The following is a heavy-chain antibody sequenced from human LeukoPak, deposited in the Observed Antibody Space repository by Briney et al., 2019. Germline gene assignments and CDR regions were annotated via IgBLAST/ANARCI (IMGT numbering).Heavy chain of an antibody. J-gene: IGHJ4*02. CDR3: ARSSRVNFSSGGYY. V-gene: IGHV1-18*01. CDR2: ISAYNGNT. D-gene: IGHD3-10*01. CDR1: GYTFTSYG. Sequence: ASVKVSCKASGYTFTSYGISWVRQAPGQGLEWMGWISAYNGNTNYAQKLQGRVTMTTDTSTSTAYMELRSLRSDDTAVYYCARSSRVNFSSGGYYWGQGTLVTVSS.